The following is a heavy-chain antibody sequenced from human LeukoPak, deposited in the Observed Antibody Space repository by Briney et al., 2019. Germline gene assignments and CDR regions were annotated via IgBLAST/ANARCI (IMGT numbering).Heavy chain of an antibody. CDR3: ARGRSRDSSGYYYPRLSSYFDY. Sequence: PSEXXXXXCAVYGGSFSGYYWSWIRQPPGKGLEGIGEINHSGSTNYNPSLTSRVTISVDTTKKQYSLTLRSVTAEDTAVYYCARGRSRDSSGYYYPRLSSYFDYWGQGTLVTVSS. CDR1: GGSFSGYY. J-gene: IGHJ4*02. CDR2: INHSGST. V-gene: IGHV4-34*01. D-gene: IGHD3-22*01.